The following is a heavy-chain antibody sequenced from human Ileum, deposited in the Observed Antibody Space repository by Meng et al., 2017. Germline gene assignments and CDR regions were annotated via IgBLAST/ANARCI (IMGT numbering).Heavy chain of an antibody. D-gene: IGHD3-22*01. CDR2: IYYSGST. V-gene: IGHV4-30-4*01. CDR3: ARDRDSSGYYPY. J-gene: IGHJ4*02. Sequence: QVQLQESGPGLVKPSQTLSLTCTVSGCSISSGAYYWSWIRQPPGKGLEWIGYIYYSGSTYYNPSLKSRLTISVDTSKNQFSLKLSSVTAADTAVYYCARDRDSSGYYPYWGQGTLVTVSS. CDR1: GCSISSGAYY.